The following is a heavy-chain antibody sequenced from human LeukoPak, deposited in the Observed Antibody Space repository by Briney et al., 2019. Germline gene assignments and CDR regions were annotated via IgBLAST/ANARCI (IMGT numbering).Heavy chain of an antibody. Sequence: SETLSLTCTVSGGSISSNYWSWIRQPPGKGLERIGYIYYTGSTNYNPSLESRVTISVDTSNNQFSLKLSSVTAADTAVYYCARALVGATTYDYWGQGTLVTVSS. CDR2: IYYTGST. D-gene: IGHD1-26*01. J-gene: IGHJ4*02. CDR1: GGSISSNY. CDR3: ARALVGATTYDY. V-gene: IGHV4-59*12.